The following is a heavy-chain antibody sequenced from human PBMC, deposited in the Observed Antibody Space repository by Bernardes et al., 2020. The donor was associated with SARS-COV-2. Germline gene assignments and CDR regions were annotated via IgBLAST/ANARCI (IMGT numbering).Heavy chain of an antibody. CDR1: GFTFRSYA. D-gene: IGHD2-2*01. V-gene: IGHV3-23*01. CDR2: ISGSGGST. J-gene: IGHJ4*02. Sequence: VGSLLLSCAASGFTFRSYAMSWVRQAPGQGLEWVSGISGSGGSTYYADSVKGRFTISRDNSKNTLYLQMNSLRAEDTAVYYCAKAVLVPAAEDYFDYWGQGTLVTVSS. CDR3: AKAVLVPAAEDYFDY.